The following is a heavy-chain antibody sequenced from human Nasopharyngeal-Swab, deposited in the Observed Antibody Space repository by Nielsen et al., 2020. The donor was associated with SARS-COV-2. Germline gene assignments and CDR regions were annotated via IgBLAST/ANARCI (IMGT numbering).Heavy chain of an antibody. D-gene: IGHD2-2*01. Sequence: GGSLRLSCKGSGYSFTSYWISWVRQMPGKGLEWMGRIDPSDSYTNYSPSFQGHVTISADKSISTAYLQWSSLEASDTAMYYCARWVVDCSSTSCHYYFDYWGQGTLVTVSS. J-gene: IGHJ4*02. CDR2: IDPSDSYT. CDR1: GYSFTSYW. V-gene: IGHV5-10-1*01. CDR3: ARWVVDCSSTSCHYYFDY.